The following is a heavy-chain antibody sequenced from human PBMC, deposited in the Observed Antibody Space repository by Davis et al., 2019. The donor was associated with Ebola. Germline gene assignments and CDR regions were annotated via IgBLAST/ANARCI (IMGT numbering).Heavy chain of an antibody. CDR1: GGTFSSYA. V-gene: IGHV1-18*01. D-gene: IGHD3-10*01. CDR3: ARGITMVQGVIGY. CDR2: ISAYNGNT. J-gene: IGHJ4*02. Sequence: AASVKVSCKASGGTFSSYAISWVRQAPGQGLEWMGWISAYNGNTNYAQKLQGRVTMTTDTSTSTAYMELSSLRSEDTAVYYCARGITMVQGVIGYWGQGTLVTVSS.